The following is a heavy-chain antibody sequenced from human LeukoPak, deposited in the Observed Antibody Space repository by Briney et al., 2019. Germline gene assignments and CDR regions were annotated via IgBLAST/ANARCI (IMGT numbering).Heavy chain of an antibody. V-gene: IGHV3-72*01. J-gene: IGHJ4*02. Sequence: AGGSLRLSCAASGFTFSSYWMSWVRQAPGKGLEWVGRIKNKASNYITQYAPSVKGRFTISRDDSKNSLYLQMNNLKTEDTAVYYCACFTNVFDYWGQGTLVPVSS. CDR3: ACFTNVFDY. D-gene: IGHD3-16*01. CDR1: GFTFSSYW. CDR2: IKNKASNYIT.